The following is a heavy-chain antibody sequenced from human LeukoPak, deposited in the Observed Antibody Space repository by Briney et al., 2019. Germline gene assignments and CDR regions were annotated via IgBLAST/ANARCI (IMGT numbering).Heavy chain of an antibody. CDR2: ISADNGNT. J-gene: IGHJ4*02. Sequence: ASVKVSCKASGYAFNYYGINWVRQAPGQGLEWMGRISADNGNTHYAQKFQGRVTMTTDTSTSTAHMEVRSLRSDDTAVYYCQRITIFGVVMDFDYWGQGTLVTVSS. V-gene: IGHV1-18*01. D-gene: IGHD3-3*01. CDR3: QRITIFGVVMDFDY. CDR1: GYAFNYYG.